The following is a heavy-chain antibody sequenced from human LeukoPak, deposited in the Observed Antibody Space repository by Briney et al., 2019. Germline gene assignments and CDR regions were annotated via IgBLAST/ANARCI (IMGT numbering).Heavy chain of an antibody. J-gene: IGHJ4*02. Sequence: SETLSLTCTVSGGSISSSNYYWGWIRQPPGKGLEWIGSIYYSGTTYYNPSLKSRVTISVDTSKNQFSLKLSSVTAADTAVYYCARARSGYSNFDYWGQGTLVTVSS. CDR3: ARARSGYSNFDY. D-gene: IGHD3-22*01. CDR1: GGSISSSNYY. V-gene: IGHV4-39*07. CDR2: IYYSGTT.